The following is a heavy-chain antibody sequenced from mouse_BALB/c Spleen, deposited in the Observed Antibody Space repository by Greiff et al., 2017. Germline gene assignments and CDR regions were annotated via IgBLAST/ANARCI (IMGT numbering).Heavy chain of an antibody. CDR2: ISSGGST. CDR1: GFTFSSYG. CDR3: ARGMDY. Sequence: EVKLMESGGDLVKPGGSLKLSCAASGFTFSSYGMSWVRQTPDKRLEWVASISSGGSTYYPDSVKGRFTISRDNARNILYLQMSSLRSEDTAMYYCARGMDYWGQGTSVTVSS. J-gene: IGHJ4*01. V-gene: IGHV5-6-5*01.